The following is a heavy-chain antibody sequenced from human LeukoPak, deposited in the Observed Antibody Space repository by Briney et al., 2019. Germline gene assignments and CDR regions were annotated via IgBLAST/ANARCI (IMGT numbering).Heavy chain of an antibody. D-gene: IGHD3-16*01. CDR3: AKDSALYYIDV. CDR2: INSDGSST. V-gene: IGHV3-74*01. CDR1: GFTFSSYW. J-gene: IGHJ6*03. Sequence: PGGSLRLSCAAPGFTFSSYWMHWVRHAPGKGLGWVSRINSDGSSTSYADSVKGRFTVSRDNAKNTLYLQMNSLKGDDTAVYYCAKDSALYYIDVWGKGTTVIISS.